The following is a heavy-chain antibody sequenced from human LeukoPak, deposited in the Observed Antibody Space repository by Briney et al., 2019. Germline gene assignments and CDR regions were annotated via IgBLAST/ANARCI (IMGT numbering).Heavy chain of an antibody. D-gene: IGHD5-12*01. CDR2: IIPILGIA. CDR1: GYTFSANH. V-gene: IGHV1-69*02. Sequence: SVKVSCKASGYTFSANHVHWVRQAPGQGLEWMGRIIPILGIANYAQKFQGRVTITADKSTSTAYMELSSLRSEDTAVYYCARLLYSGYDWGGNWFDPWGQGTLVTVSS. CDR3: ARLLYSGYDWGGNWFDP. J-gene: IGHJ5*02.